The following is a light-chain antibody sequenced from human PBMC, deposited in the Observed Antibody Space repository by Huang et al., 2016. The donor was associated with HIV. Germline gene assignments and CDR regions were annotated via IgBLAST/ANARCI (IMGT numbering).Light chain of an antibody. Sequence: DVVLTQSPLSLPVTLGQPASISCWSSPSLIYSDGKTYLSWFQQRPGQSPRRLIYKISTRDSGVPDRFSGSGSGSDFTLKISKVEAEDVAVYYCMQGTHWPPITFGQGTRLEI. CDR1: PSLIYSDGKTY. V-gene: IGKV2-30*01. CDR3: MQGTHWPPIT. J-gene: IGKJ5*01. CDR2: KIS.